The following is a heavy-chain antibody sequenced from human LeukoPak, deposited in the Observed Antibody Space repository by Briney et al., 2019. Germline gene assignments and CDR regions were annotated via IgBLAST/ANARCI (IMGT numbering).Heavy chain of an antibody. J-gene: IGHJ4*02. D-gene: IGHD3-10*01. CDR1: GFTFSTNV. Sequence: GGSLRLSCAASGFTFSTNVMNWVRQAPGKGLEWVSAIGGTDGTTFYADSVKGRFAISRDNSKNTLFLDMHTLRAEDTALYYCTKRVDGSGTYYIDYWGRGTLVTVSS. CDR3: TKRVDGSGTYYIDY. V-gene: IGHV3-23*01. CDR2: IGGTDGTT.